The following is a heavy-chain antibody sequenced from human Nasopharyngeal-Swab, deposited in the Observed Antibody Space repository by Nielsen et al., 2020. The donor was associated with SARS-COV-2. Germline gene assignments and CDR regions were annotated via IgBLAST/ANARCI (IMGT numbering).Heavy chain of an antibody. D-gene: IGHD3-9*01. V-gene: IGHV4-59*01. CDR1: GGSISSYY. CDR2: IYYSGST. J-gene: IGHJ6*02. Sequence: SETLSLTCTVSGGSISSYYWSWIRQPPGKGLKWIGYIYYSGSTNYNHSLKSPVTISVDTSKNQFSLKLSSVTAADTAVYYCARVFLGGHAKRPDYDILTEAYGMDVWGQGTTVTVSS. CDR3: ARVFLGGHAKRPDYDILTEAYGMDV.